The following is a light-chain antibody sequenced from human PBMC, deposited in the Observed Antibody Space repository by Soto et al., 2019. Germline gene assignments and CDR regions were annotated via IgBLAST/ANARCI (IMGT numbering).Light chain of an antibody. V-gene: IGKV3-15*01. Sequence: EVLMTQSPATLSVSPGDRATLSCRASQSINSNLAWYQQQPGQAPRLLIYAASTRATAVPDRFSGSGSGTDFTLTITSLQSEDFAVYYCQQYDEWPPSYTFGQGTRLEIK. J-gene: IGKJ5*01. CDR2: AAS. CDR3: QQYDEWPPSYT. CDR1: QSINSN.